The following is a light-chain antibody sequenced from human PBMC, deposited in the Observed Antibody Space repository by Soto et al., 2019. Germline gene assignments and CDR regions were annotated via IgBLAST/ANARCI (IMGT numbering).Light chain of an antibody. CDR1: ALPKQY. Sequence: SYELTQPPSVSVSPGQTARITCSGDALPKQYAYWYQQKPGQAPVLLIYKDTERPLGIPERFSGSSSGTTVTLTISGVQAEDEADYSCQSTDSSGTYVVFGGGTKLTVL. CDR2: KDT. CDR3: QSTDSSGTYVV. J-gene: IGLJ2*01. V-gene: IGLV3-25*03.